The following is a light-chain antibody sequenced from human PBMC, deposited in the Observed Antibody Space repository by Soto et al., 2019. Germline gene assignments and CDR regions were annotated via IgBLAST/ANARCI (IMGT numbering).Light chain of an antibody. V-gene: IGKV3-20*01. CDR1: QSVSSNY. CDR2: GAS. CDR3: QQYGRSPLT. Sequence: IVLTQSPGTLSLSRGERATLSCRATQSVSSNYLAWYQQKAGQAPRLLIYGASSRATGIPDRFSGSGSGTAFTLTISRLEPEDFAVYYCQQYGRSPLTFGPGTRLEIK. J-gene: IGKJ5*01.